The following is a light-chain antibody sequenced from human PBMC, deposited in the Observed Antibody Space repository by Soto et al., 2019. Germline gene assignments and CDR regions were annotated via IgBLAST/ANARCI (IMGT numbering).Light chain of an antibody. V-gene: IGLV2-11*01. CDR1: SSDVCGYHY. CDR2: DVN. J-gene: IGLJ2*01. Sequence: QSALTQPRSLSGSPGQSVTLSCTGTSSDVCGYHYVSWYQHHPGKAPKIIIYDVNKRPSGVPDRFSGSKSGNTASLTISGLQTEDEDDYYCCSYAGSYNLVFGGGTKVTVL. CDR3: CSYAGSYNLV.